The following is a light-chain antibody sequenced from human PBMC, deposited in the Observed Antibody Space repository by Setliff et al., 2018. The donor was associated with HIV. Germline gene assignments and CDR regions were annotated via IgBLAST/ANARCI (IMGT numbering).Light chain of an antibody. Sequence: QSALTQPPSVSGAPGQRVTISCTGSSSTIGAVYDVHWYQQFPGTAPKALIYANSNRPSGVPDRFSGSKSGTSASLAITGLQAEDEADYFCQSFDSSLNGYVFGTGTKVTVL. J-gene: IGLJ1*01. V-gene: IGLV1-40*01. CDR1: SSTIGAVYD. CDR2: ANS. CDR3: QSFDSSLNGYV.